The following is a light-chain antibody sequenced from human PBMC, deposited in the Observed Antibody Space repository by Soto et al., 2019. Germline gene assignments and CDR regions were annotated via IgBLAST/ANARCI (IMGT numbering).Light chain of an antibody. V-gene: IGKV1-33*01. J-gene: IGKJ4*01. CDR3: QQYDNLPLT. Sequence: DIQMTQSPSFLSASEGDRVTITCQASQDISNHLNWYQQKPGKAPKLLVYDASNLETGVPSRFSGSGSGTDFTFTISSLQPEDFATYYCQQYDNLPLTLGVGTKVDIK. CDR2: DAS. CDR1: QDISNH.